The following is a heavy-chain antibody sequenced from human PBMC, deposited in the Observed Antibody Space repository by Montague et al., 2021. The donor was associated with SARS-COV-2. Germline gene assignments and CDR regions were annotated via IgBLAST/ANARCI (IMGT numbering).Heavy chain of an antibody. CDR1: GGSFSGYY. V-gene: IGHV4-34*01. CDR3: ARARPSVVVVAATAFDI. D-gene: IGHD2-15*01. Sequence: SETLSLTCAVYGGSFSGYYWSWIRQPPGKGLEWIGEINHSGSTNYNPSLKSRVTISVDTSKNQFSLKLSSVTAADTAAYYCARARPSVVVVAATAFDIWGQGTMVTVSS. CDR2: INHSGST. J-gene: IGHJ3*02.